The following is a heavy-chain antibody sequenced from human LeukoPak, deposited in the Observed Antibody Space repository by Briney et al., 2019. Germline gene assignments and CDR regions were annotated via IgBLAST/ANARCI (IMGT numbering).Heavy chain of an antibody. J-gene: IGHJ6*02. D-gene: IGHD6-13*01. CDR3: AEVRSGYSSSWPNYGMDV. V-gene: IGHV3-23*01. Sequence: PGGSLRLSCAASGFTFSSYAMSWVRQAPGKGLEWVSAISGSGGSTYYADSVKGRFTISRDNSKNTLYLQMNSLRAEDTAVYYCAEVRSGYSSSWPNYGMDVWGQGTTVTVSS. CDR2: ISGSGGST. CDR1: GFTFSSYA.